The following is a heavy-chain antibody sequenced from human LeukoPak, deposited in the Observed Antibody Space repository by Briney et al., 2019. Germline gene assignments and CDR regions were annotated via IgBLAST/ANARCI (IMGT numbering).Heavy chain of an antibody. CDR1: GGSINSYY. Sequence: SETLSLTCTVSGGSINSYYWTWIRQSPGKGLEWIGYVYYTGSTSYNPSLKSRVTISVDTSKNQFSLNLRSLIAADTAVYFCARATQNYYFYYYMDVWGEGTTVTISS. V-gene: IGHV4-59*01. CDR2: VYYTGST. CDR3: ARATQNYYFYYYMDV. J-gene: IGHJ6*03.